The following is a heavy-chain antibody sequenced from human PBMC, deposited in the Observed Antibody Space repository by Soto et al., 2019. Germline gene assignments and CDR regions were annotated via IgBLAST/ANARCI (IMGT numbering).Heavy chain of an antibody. J-gene: IGHJ4*02. D-gene: IGHD3-10*01. CDR1: ADSISSYY. CDR2: IYYSGST. V-gene: IGHV4-59*01. Sequence: QVQLQVSGPGVVKPSETLSLTCTVSADSISSYYFNWIRQPPGKGLEWIGYIYYSGSTTYNPSLRSRVTISVDTSKNQFSLKLSSVTAPDTAVYYCARGTFGVPRDWRQATLVTVSS. CDR3: ARGTFGVPRD.